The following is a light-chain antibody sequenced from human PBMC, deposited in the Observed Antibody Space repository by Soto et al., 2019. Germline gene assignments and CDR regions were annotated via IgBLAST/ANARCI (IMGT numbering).Light chain of an antibody. Sequence: EIVMTQSPATLSVSPGERATLSCRASQSVRSNLAWYQQKPGQAPRLLIYGASTRATGLPARFSGSGSGTEFTLTISSLQSEDFAVYYCQQYNNWPPRLTFAGGTKVEIK. CDR1: QSVRSN. J-gene: IGKJ4*01. CDR2: GAS. V-gene: IGKV3-15*01. CDR3: QQYNNWPPRLT.